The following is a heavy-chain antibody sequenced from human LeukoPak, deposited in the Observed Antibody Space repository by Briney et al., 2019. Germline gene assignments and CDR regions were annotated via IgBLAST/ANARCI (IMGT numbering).Heavy chain of an antibody. V-gene: IGHV3-30*01. J-gene: IGHJ4*02. CDR3: ARGELWGITMIVVAPDY. D-gene: IGHD3-22*01. Sequence: GRSLRLSCAASGFTFGSYAMHWVRQAPGKGLEWVAVISYDGSNKYYADSVKGRFTISRDNSKNTLYLQMNSLRAEDTAVYYCARGELWGITMIVVAPDYWGQGTLVTVSS. CDR2: ISYDGSNK. CDR1: GFTFGSYA.